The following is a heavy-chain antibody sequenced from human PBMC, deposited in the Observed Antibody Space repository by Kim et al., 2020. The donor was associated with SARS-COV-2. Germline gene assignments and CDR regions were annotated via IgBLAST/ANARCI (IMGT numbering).Heavy chain of an antibody. CDR1: GDSISRYY. Sequence: SETLSLTCTVSGDSISRYYWSWIRQPPGKGLEWIGYIHHSGSTNYSPSLKSRVPMSVDTTKNQFSLKVSSVTAADTAVYYCARDKREKFFYYGMDVWGQGTTVTVSS. V-gene: IGHV4-59*13. CDR2: IHHSGST. J-gene: IGHJ6*02. CDR3: ARDKREKFFYYGMDV.